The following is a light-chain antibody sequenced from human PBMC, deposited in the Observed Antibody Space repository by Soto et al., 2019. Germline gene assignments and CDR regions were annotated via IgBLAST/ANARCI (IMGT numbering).Light chain of an antibody. J-gene: IGLJ2*01. CDR3: SAYGGNADVV. CDR2: HVN. CDR1: SNNIGAYTF. V-gene: IGLV2-11*01. Sequence: QSALTQPRSVSGSPGQSVTISCTGTSNNIGAYTFVSWYQQHPGKAHNLIIYHVNKRPSGVPDRFSGSKSGNTASLTISGLQAEDESDYYCSAYGGNADVVFGGGTKLTVL.